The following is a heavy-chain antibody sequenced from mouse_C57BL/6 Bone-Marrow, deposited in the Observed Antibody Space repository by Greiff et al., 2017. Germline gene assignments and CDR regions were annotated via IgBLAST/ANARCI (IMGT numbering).Heavy chain of an antibody. D-gene: IGHD1-1*01. CDR2: IWTGGGT. J-gene: IGHJ2*01. CDR1: GFSLTSYA. CDR3: ARIKFITTVVDYFDY. V-gene: IGHV2-9-1*01. Sequence: VQLVESGPGLVAPSPSLSITCTVSGFSLTSYAISWVRKPPGHGLEWLGVIWTGGGTNYNSALTTRMSISKDNSKSQVFLKMNSLQTDDTARYYCARIKFITTVVDYFDYWGQGTTLTVSS.